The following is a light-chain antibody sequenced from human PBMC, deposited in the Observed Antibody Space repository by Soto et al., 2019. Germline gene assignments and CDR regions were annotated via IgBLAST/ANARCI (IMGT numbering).Light chain of an antibody. V-gene: IGKV3-20*01. Sequence: EILMTQAPATLSVSPGDRATLSCRASQTVSSDLAWYRQKPGQAPRLRIYGAASRATGIPDRFSGSGSGTDLTLTISRREPEDDAVYYCQQYGSSPSLTFGGGTKVDIK. J-gene: IGKJ4*01. CDR2: GAA. CDR3: QQYGSSPSLT. CDR1: QTVSSD.